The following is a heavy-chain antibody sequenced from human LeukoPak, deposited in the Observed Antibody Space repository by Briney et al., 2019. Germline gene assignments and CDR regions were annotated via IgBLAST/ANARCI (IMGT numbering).Heavy chain of an antibody. Sequence: SETLSLTCTVSGGSISSYYWSWIRQPPGKGLEWIGYIYYSGSTNYNPSLKSRVTISVDTSKNQFSLKLSSVTAADTAVYYCASSKPPYYYGSGSYGVSDAFDIWGQGTMVTVSS. CDR2: IYYSGST. V-gene: IGHV4-59*01. J-gene: IGHJ3*02. CDR3: ASSKPPYYYGSGSYGVSDAFDI. D-gene: IGHD3-10*01. CDR1: GGSISSYY.